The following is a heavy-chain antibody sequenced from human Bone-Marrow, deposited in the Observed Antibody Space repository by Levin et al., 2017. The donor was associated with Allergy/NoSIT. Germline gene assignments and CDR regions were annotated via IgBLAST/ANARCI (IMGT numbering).Heavy chain of an antibody. CDR2: ISNDGRDK. J-gene: IGHJ4*02. D-gene: IGHD3-22*01. CDR3: AREGGSSGHCGYFDS. V-gene: IGHV3-30*04. CDR1: GITFSRYP. Sequence: GESLKISCAASGITFSRYPMHWVRQAPGKGLEWVAGISNDGRDKHYADSVKGRFTISRDNSRNTLYLQVDTLSGEDTVVYYCAREGGSSGHCGYFDSWGQGTLVTVSS.